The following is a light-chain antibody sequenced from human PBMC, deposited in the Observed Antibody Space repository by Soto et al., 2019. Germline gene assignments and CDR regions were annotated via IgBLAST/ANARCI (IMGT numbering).Light chain of an antibody. CDR3: QQYTNWPYT. V-gene: IGKV3-15*01. CDR1: QSVGSN. Sequence: EIVMTQSPATLSVSPGERASLSCRASQSVGSNLAWYQQTAGQAPRLLIYGASTRVTGIPARFSGSGSGTEFTLTISCLQSEDFAGYSCQQYTNWPYTFGHRTKLEIK. J-gene: IGKJ2*01. CDR2: GAS.